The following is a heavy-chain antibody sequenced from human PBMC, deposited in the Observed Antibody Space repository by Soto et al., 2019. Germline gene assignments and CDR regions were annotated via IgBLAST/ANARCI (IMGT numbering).Heavy chain of an antibody. CDR1: GGCISSSSYY. CDR3: ARQFPSVEYYFDY. V-gene: IGHV4-39*01. Sequence: SETLSLTCTVSGGCISSSSYYWGWIRQPPGKGLEWIGSIYYSGSTYYNPSLKSRVTISVDTSKNQFSLKLSSVTAADTAVYYCARQFPSVEYYFDYWGQGTLVTVSS. J-gene: IGHJ4*02. CDR2: IYYSGST.